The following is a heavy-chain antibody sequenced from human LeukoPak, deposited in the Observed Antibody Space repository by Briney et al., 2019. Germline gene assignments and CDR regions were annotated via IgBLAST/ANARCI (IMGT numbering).Heavy chain of an antibody. CDR1: GYTFTSYY. V-gene: IGHV1-46*01. D-gene: IGHD3-16*01. J-gene: IGHJ5*02. CDR3: ARALSGYVSHWFDP. Sequence: ASVKVSCKASGYTFTSYYMHWVRQAPGQGLEWMGIINPSGGSTSYAQKFQGRVTMTRDMSTSTVYMELSSLRSEDTAVYYCARALSGYVSHWFDPWGQEPWSPSPQ. CDR2: INPSGGST.